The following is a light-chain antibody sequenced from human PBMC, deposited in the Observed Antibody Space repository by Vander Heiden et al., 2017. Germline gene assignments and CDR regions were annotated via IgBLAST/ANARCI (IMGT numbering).Light chain of an antibody. Sequence: EIVLTQSPGTLSLSPGQRATLSCRASQSVSNNYLAWYQQKPGQAPRLLIYDASSRATGIPDRFSGSGYETDFTLTISRLEPEDFAVYYCQEYGSSLRWTFGQGTKVESK. CDR2: DAS. CDR1: QSVSNNY. CDR3: QEYGSSLRWT. V-gene: IGKV3-20*01. J-gene: IGKJ1*01.